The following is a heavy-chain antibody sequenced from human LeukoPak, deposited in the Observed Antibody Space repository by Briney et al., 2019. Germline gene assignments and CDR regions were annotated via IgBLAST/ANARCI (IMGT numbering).Heavy chain of an antibody. CDR1: GFTFSSYA. J-gene: IGHJ4*02. Sequence: EGSLRLSCAASGFTFSSYAMSWVRQAPGKGLEWVSAISGSGGSTYYADSVKGRFTISRDNSKNTLYLQMNSLRAEDTAVYYCAKEGLYCSGGSCYFDYWGQGTLVTVSS. CDR2: ISGSGGST. V-gene: IGHV3-23*01. CDR3: AKEGLYCSGGSCYFDY. D-gene: IGHD2-15*01.